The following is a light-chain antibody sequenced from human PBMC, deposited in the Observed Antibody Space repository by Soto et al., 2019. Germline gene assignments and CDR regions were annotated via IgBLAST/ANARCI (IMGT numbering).Light chain of an antibody. Sequence: QLVLTQPPSVSGAPGQRVTISCTGSSSNIGAGYDVHWYQQLPGTAPKLLIYGNSNRPSGVPDRFSGSKSGTSASLAITGLQVEDEADYYCQSYDSSLSGVVFGGGTMLTVL. V-gene: IGLV1-40*01. CDR3: QSYDSSLSGVV. J-gene: IGLJ2*01. CDR2: GNS. CDR1: SSNIGAGYD.